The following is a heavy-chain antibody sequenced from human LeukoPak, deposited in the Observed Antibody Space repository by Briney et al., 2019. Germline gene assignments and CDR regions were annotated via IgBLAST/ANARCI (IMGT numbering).Heavy chain of an antibody. J-gene: IGHJ2*01. V-gene: IGHV3-30-3*01. CDR3: ARVTLFVGRKAWYFDL. Sequence: QPGGSLRLSCAASGFTFSSYAMHWVRQAPGKGLEWVAVISYDGSNKYYADPVKGRFTISRDNSKNTLYLQMNSLRAEDTAVYYCARVTLFVGRKAWYFDLWGRGTLVTVSS. CDR2: ISYDGSNK. D-gene: IGHD2-21*01. CDR1: GFTFSSYA.